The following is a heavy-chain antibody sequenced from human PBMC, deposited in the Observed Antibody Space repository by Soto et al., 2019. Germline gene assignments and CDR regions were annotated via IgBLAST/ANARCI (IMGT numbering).Heavy chain of an antibody. CDR1: GGSLRGYY. J-gene: IGHJ2*01. Sequence: QVQLQESGPGLVKPSETLSLTCNVSGGSLRGYYWNWIRQPPGKGLEWSGYLYYSGSTNYNPSLESRVTISVDTSKNQLSLELTSVTAAATAVYYFARGSEDYNGWYSDLWGRGTPVTVSS. CDR2: LYYSGST. CDR3: ARGSEDYNGWYSDL. V-gene: IGHV4-59*03. D-gene: IGHD4-4*01.